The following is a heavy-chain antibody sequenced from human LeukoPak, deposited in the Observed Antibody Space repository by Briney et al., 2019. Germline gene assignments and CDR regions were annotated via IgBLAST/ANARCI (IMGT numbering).Heavy chain of an antibody. J-gene: IGHJ4*02. D-gene: IGHD2-2*01. CDR1: GFTPSIDG. Sequence: GRTLRLSCAASGFTPSIDGMHSGRQAPGTGLGWVAGISYDGSNKYYAASVKGRFTISTDNSKNTLYLPMNSLRAADTAVYYCVIGAGTSWFDYWGQGTLVTVSS. CDR3: VIGAGTSWFDY. CDR2: ISYDGSNK. V-gene: IGHV3-30*03.